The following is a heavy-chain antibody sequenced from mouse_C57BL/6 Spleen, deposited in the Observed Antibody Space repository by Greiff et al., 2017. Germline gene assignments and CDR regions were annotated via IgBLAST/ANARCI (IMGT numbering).Heavy chain of an antibody. CDR3: ATGTSRFDY. CDR1: GYAFTNYL. V-gene: IGHV1-54*01. J-gene: IGHJ2*01. CDR2: INPGSGGT. D-gene: IGHD4-1*01. Sequence: VQLQQSGAELVRPGTSVKVSCKASGYAFTNYLIEWVKQRPGQGLEWIGVINPGSGGTNYNEKFKGKATLTADKSSITAYMQLSSLTSEDSAVYFCATGTSRFDYWGQGTTLTVSS.